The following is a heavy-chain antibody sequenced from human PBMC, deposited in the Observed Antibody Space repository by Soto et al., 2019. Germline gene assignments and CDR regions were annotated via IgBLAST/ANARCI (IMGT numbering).Heavy chain of an antibody. J-gene: IGHJ4*02. CDR1: GFSLSTSGMC. CDR3: ARINYDYVWGTFDY. Sequence: SGPTLVNPTQTLTLTCTFSGFSLSTSGMCVSWIRQPPGKALEWLALIDWDDDKYYSTSLKTRLTISKDTSKNQVVLTMTNMDPVDTATYYCARINYDYVWGTFDYWGQGTLVTVSS. CDR2: IDWDDDK. D-gene: IGHD3-16*01. V-gene: IGHV2-70*01.